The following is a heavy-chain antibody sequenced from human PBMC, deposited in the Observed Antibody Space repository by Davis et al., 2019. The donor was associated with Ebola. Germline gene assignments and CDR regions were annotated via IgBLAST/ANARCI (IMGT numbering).Heavy chain of an antibody. CDR1: GFTFSNHW. D-gene: IGHD2-2*01. J-gene: IGHJ3*02. CDR2: IKQDGSEK. V-gene: IGHV3-7*01. Sequence: GESLKISCTTSGFTFSNHWMSWVRQAPGKGLEWVANIKQDGSEKYYVDSVKGRFTISRDNAKNSLYLQMNSLRAEDTAVYYCAVPGEPYCSSTSCYLAAFDIWGQGTMVTVSS. CDR3: AVPGEPYCSSTSCYLAAFDI.